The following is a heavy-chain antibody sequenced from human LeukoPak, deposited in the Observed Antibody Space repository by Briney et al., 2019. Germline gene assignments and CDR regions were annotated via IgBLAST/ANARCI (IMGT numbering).Heavy chain of an antibody. CDR2: IYYSGST. J-gene: IGHJ6*03. D-gene: IGHD3-22*01. CDR1: GGSISSSSLY. V-gene: IGHV4-61*01. CDR3: ARVMAGITMIVVDPYYYMDV. Sequence: SETLSLTCTVSGGSISSSSLYWSWIRQPPGKGLEWIGYIYYSGSTNYNPSLKSRVTILVDTSKNQFSLKLSSVTAADTAVYYCARVMAGITMIVVDPYYYMDVWGKGTTVTISS.